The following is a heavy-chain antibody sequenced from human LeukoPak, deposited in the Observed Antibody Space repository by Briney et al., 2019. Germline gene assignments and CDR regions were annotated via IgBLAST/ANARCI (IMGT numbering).Heavy chain of an antibody. CDR2: ISPSSNYI. Sequence: GGSLRLSCAASGFTFSSYSMNWVRQAPGKGLEWVSSISPSSNYIYYADSVKGRFTISRDNAKTSLYLQMNSLRAEDTAVYYCARDLRHPVGGTSYWGQGALVTVSS. CDR3: ARDLRHPVGGTSY. D-gene: IGHD4-23*01. CDR1: GFTFSSYS. V-gene: IGHV3-21*01. J-gene: IGHJ4*02.